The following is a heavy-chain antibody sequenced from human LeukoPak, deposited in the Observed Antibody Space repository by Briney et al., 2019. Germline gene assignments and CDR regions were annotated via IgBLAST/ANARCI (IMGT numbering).Heavy chain of an antibody. CDR3: ARGLYGGPLDAAFDI. J-gene: IGHJ3*02. CDR1: GGTFSSYA. CDR2: IIPIFGTA. D-gene: IGHD4-23*01. Sequence: SVKVSCKASGGTFSSYAISWVRQAPGQGLEWMGGIIPIFGTANYAQKFQGRVTITADESTSTAYMELSSLRSEDTAVYYCARGLYGGPLDAAFDIWGQGTMVTVSS. V-gene: IGHV1-69*13.